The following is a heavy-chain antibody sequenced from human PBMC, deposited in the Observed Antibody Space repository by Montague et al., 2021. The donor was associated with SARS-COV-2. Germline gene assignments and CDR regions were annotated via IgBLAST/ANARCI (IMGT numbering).Heavy chain of an antibody. CDR2: IGGSGAGT. Sequence: SLRLSCAASGFTFNTYAMTWVRQAPGKGLEWVSAIGGSGAGTYYADSVKGRFTISRDNSKNTLFLQMNSLRAEDTALYYCAKSLDTSGHSFERGADYWGQGTLVTVSS. V-gene: IGHV3-23*01. CDR1: GFTFNTYA. J-gene: IGHJ4*02. D-gene: IGHD5-12*01. CDR3: AKSLDTSGHSFERGADY.